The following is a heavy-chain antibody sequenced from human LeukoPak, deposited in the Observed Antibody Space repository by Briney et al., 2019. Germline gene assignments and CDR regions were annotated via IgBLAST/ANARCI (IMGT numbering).Heavy chain of an antibody. Sequence: SGTLSLTCAVSGGSISSSNWWSWVRQPPGKGLEWIGEIYHSGSTNYNPSLKSRVTISVDTSKNQFSLKLSSVTAADTAVYYCARLGRITIFGVVSYYYYYMDVWGKGTTVTVFS. CDR3: ARLGRITIFGVVSYYYYYMDV. CDR2: IYHSGST. CDR1: GGSISSSNW. D-gene: IGHD3-3*01. J-gene: IGHJ6*03. V-gene: IGHV4-4*02.